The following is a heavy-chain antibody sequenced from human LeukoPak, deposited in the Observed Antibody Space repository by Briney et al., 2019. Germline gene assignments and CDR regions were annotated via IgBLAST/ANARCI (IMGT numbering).Heavy chain of an antibody. CDR3: ARGRRERMATIYRAPREQL. D-gene: IGHD5-24*01. J-gene: IGHJ4*02. CDR1: GGSVSSGSYY. CDR2: IYYSGST. Sequence: SETLSLTCTVSGGSVSSGSYYWSWIRQPPGKGLEWIGYIYYSGSTNYNPSLQSRVTISVDTSKNQFSLKLSSVTAADTAVYYCARGRRERMATIYRAPREQLWGQGTLVTVSS. V-gene: IGHV4-61*01.